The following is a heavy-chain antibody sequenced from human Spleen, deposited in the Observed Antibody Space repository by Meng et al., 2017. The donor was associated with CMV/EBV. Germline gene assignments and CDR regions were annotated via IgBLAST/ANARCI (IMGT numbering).Heavy chain of an antibody. CDR3: ARDGGWTYYYDSSGHYFDY. J-gene: IGHJ4*02. D-gene: IGHD3-22*01. CDR2: MNPNSGNT. V-gene: IGHV1-18*01. CDR1: GYTFTSYD. Sequence: ASVKVSCKASGYTFTSYDINWVRQATGQGLEWMGWMNPNSGNTNYEQKLQGRVTMTTDTSTSTAYMELRSLRSDDTAVYYCARDGGWTYYYDSSGHYFDYWGQGTLVTVSS.